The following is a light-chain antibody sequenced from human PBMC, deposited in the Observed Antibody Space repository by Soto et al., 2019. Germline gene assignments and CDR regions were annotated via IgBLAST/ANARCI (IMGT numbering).Light chain of an antibody. V-gene: IGLV3-21*02. Sequence: SYELTQPPSVSVAPGQTAMITCGGNNIGNKNVHWYQQRPGQAPVLVVYNDSDRPSGIPDRLSASNSENTATLTISWVEAGDEADFYCQVCDTSSDDRSDPPSDRWVFGGGTKLTVL. CDR3: QVCDTSSDDRSDPPSDRWV. CDR2: NDS. CDR1: NIGNKN. J-gene: IGLJ3*02.